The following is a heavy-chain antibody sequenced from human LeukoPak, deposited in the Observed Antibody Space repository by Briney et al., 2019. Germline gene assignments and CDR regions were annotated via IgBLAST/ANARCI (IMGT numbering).Heavy chain of an antibody. Sequence: ASVKVSCKASGYTFTGYYMHWVRQAPGQGLEWMGWINPNSGGTNYAQKFQGRVTMTRDTSISTAYMEPSRLRSDDTAVYYCARAPRRGYSYGTIWGQGTMVTVSS. CDR3: ARAPRRGYSYGTI. V-gene: IGHV1-2*02. D-gene: IGHD5-18*01. CDR2: INPNSGGT. CDR1: GYTFTGYY. J-gene: IGHJ3*02.